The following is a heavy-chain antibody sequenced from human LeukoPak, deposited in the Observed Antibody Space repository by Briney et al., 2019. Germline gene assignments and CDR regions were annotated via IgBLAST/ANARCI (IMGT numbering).Heavy chain of an antibody. CDR3: ARTRRDGYNYGGIDYYFDY. D-gene: IGHD5-12*01. V-gene: IGHV3-30*03. J-gene: IGHJ4*02. CDR2: ISYDGSNK. CDR1: GFTFSSYG. Sequence: GGSLRLSCAASGFTFSSYGMHWVRQAPGKGLEWVAVISYDGSNKYYADSVKGRFTISRDNSKNTLYLQMNSLRAEDTAVYYCARTRRDGYNYGGIDYYFDYWGQGTLVTVSS.